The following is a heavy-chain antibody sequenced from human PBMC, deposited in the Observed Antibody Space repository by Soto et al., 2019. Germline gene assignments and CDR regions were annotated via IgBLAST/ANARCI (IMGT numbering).Heavy chain of an antibody. D-gene: IGHD3-10*01. CDR1: GDTFNFYS. CDR3: GTSYGSGYRACDF. CDR2: VNPILSMS. J-gene: IGHJ4*02. V-gene: IGHV1-69*04. Sequence: QVQLVQSGAEVKRPGSSVKVSCKASGDTFNFYSINWVRQAPGLGLEWMGRVNPILSMSNYAQRFQGRVTMTAEKSTSTAYRELSGLRSEDTAIYYCGTSYGSGYRACDFWGQGAMVTVSS.